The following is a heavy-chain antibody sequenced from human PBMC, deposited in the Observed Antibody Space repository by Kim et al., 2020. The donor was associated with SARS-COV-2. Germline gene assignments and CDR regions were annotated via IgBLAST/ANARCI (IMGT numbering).Heavy chain of an antibody. J-gene: IGHJ5*02. Sequence: GGSLRLSCTASRFTFSSHWMSWVRQAPGKGLEWVANIKEDGSEKTYVDSMKGRVTISRDNAKNSLFLQVDGLRAEDTAVYYCAALNSDKVQGWFDPWGQGTLVTVSS. CDR2: IKEDGSEK. CDR3: AALNSDKVQGWFDP. V-gene: IGHV3-7*01. CDR1: RFTFSSHW. D-gene: IGHD1-26*01.